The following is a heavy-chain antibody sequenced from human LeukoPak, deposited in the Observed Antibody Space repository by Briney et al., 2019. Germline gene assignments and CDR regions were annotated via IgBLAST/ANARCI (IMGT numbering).Heavy chain of an antibody. CDR2: INPNSGGT. J-gene: IGHJ3*02. Sequence: ASVKVSCKASGYTFTGYYMHWVRQAPGQGLEWMGWINPNSGGTNYAQKFQGRVTMTRDTSISTAYMELSRLRSDDTAVYYCARARGSGWYYDAFDIWGQGTMVTVSP. CDR3: ARARGSGWYYDAFDI. D-gene: IGHD6-19*01. V-gene: IGHV1-2*02. CDR1: GYTFTGYY.